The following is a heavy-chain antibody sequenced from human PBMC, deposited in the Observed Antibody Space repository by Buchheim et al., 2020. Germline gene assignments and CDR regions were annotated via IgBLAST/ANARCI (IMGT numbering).Heavy chain of an antibody. V-gene: IGHV4-34*01. CDR1: GGSFSGYY. Sequence: QVQLQQWGAGLLKPSETLSLTCAVYGGSFSGYYWSWIRQPPGKGLEWIGEINHSGSTNYNPSLKSRVTISVDTSKNQFSLKLSSVTAADTAVYYCAREVRDFWSGYNNWFDPWGQGTL. CDR2: INHSGST. J-gene: IGHJ5*02. CDR3: AREVRDFWSGYNNWFDP. D-gene: IGHD3-3*01.